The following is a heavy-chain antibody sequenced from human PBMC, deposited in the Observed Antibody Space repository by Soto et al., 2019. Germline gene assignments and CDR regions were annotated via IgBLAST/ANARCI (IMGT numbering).Heavy chain of an antibody. D-gene: IGHD3-10*01. CDR3: AKDAVAYNGEWDWFDL. CDR2: IGGNGSSA. J-gene: IGHJ5*02. Sequence: EGQLLESGGGLVQPGGSLRLSCVASGFTFKNFAMTWVRQAPGKGMEWVSAIGGNGSSANYADSVKGRFTVSRDDSKSTLYLQMSGLRVDDTALYYCAKDAVAYNGEWDWFDLWGQGTLVTVSS. CDR1: GFTFKNFA. V-gene: IGHV3-23*01.